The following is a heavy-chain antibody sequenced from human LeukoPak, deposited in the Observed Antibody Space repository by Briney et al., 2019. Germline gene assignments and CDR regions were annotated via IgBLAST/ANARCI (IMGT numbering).Heavy chain of an antibody. J-gene: IGHJ4*02. Sequence: ASVKVSCKASGGTFSSYAISWVRQAPGQGLEWMGGIIPIFGTANYAQKFQGRVTITADESTGTAYMELSSLRSEDTAVYYCARASDRAQNYDFWSGYFSRFDYWGQGTLVTVS. V-gene: IGHV1-69*13. D-gene: IGHD3-3*01. CDR1: GGTFSSYA. CDR3: ARASDRAQNYDFWSGYFSRFDY. CDR2: IIPIFGTA.